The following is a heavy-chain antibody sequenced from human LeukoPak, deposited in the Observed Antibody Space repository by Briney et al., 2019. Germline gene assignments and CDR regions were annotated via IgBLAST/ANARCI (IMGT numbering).Heavy chain of an antibody. CDR3: ARGVALQNAFDI. D-gene: IGHD1-1*01. CDR2: IIPILGTA. V-gene: IGHV1-69*05. CDR1: LDTLSSYA. J-gene: IGHJ3*02. Sequence: GAAVKVSCKASLDTLSSYALSWVRQAPGQGVERMGGIIPILGTANYAQKFQGRVTITTDESTSTAYMELSSLRSEDTAVYYCARGVALQNAFDIWGQGTMVTVSS.